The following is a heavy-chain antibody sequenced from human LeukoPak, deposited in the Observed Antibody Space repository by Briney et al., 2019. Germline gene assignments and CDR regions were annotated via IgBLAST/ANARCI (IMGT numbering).Heavy chain of an antibody. Sequence: SETLSLTCTVSGGSISSSSYYWGWIRQPPGKGLEWIGSIYYSGSTYYNPSLKSRVTISVDTSKNQFSLKLSSVTAADTAVYYCARDCTSSCYYYDGNGGQFDPWGQGTLVTVSS. CDR2: IYYSGST. V-gene: IGHV4-39*02. CDR3: ARDCTSSCYYYDGNGGQFDP. CDR1: GGSISSSSYY. J-gene: IGHJ5*02. D-gene: IGHD2-15*01.